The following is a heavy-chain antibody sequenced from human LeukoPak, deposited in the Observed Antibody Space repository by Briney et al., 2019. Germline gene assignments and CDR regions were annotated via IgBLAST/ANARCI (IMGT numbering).Heavy chain of an antibody. CDR3: ARGLWGSSSSWYAY. D-gene: IGHD6-13*01. CDR2: FYYSGST. CDR1: GGSISTYY. V-gene: IGHV4-59*01. J-gene: IGHJ4*02. Sequence: SETLSLTCSVSGGSISTYYWSWIRQPPGRGLECIGYFYYSGSTNYNPSLKGRVTTSVDTSKNQLSLELRSVTAADTAVYYCARGLWGSSSSWYAYWGQGILVTVSS.